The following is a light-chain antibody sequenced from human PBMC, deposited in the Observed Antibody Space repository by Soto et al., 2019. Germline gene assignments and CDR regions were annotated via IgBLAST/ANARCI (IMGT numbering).Light chain of an antibody. CDR1: SSDVGGYNY. V-gene: IGLV2-14*01. J-gene: IGLJ2*01. CDR2: EVS. Sequence: QSALTQPASVSGSPGQSITLSCTGTSSDVGGYNYVSWYLQHPGKAPKLMIYEVSNRPSGVSNRFSGSKSGNTASLTISGIQAEDEADYSCSSYSSSSTLEFGGGTKLTV. CDR3: SSYSSSSTLE.